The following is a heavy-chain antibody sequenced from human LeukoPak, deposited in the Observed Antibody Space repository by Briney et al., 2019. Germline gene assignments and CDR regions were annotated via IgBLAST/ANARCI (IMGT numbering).Heavy chain of an antibody. CDR1: GGSISSYY. D-gene: IGHD2-2*01. J-gene: IGHJ5*02. Sequence: SETLSLTCTVSGGSISSYYWSWIRQPPGKGLEWIGYIYYSGSTNYNPSLKSRVTISVDTSKNQFSLKLSSVTAADTAVYYCARASAVDFNWFDPWGQGTLVTVSS. CDR2: IYYSGST. CDR3: ARASAVDFNWFDP. V-gene: IGHV4-59*01.